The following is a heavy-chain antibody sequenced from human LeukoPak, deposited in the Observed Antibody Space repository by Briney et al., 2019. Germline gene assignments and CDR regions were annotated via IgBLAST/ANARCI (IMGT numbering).Heavy chain of an antibody. CDR1: GYTFTSYY. Sequence: RASVKVSCQASGYTFTSYYMQWLRQAPGHGLEWIGIINPNVCNTSYVQKFQRKVTMTQDMTTSTVYMQPSSVRSEHPTVYYCSRERGYYVARKKDGFDIWGQGTMASVSS. CDR3: SRERGYYVARKKDGFDI. J-gene: IGHJ3*02. V-gene: IGHV1-46*01. D-gene: IGHD3-22*01. CDR2: INPNVCNT.